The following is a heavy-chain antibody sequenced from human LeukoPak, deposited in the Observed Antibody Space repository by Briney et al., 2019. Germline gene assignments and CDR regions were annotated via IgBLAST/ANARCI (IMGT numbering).Heavy chain of an antibody. CDR1: GGSFSGYY. D-gene: IGHD2-15*01. Sequence: SETLSLTCAVYGGSFSGYYWSWIRQPPGKGLEWIGEINHSGSTNYNPSLKSRVTISVDTSKNQFSLKLSSVTAADTAVYYCARVPVVVAATPDHYYYYGMDVWGQGTTVSVSS. CDR2: INHSGST. V-gene: IGHV4-34*01. CDR3: ARVPVVVAATPDHYYYYGMDV. J-gene: IGHJ6*02.